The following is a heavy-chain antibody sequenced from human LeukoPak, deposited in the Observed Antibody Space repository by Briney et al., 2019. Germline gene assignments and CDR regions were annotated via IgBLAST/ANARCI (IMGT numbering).Heavy chain of an antibody. D-gene: IGHD6-19*01. Sequence: GGSLRLSCAASGFTFSSYEMNWVRQAPGKGLEWVSYISSSGNTIYYADSVKGRFTISRDNAKNSLYLQMNSLRAEDTAVYYCARDNPLYSSGWSVFGAFDIWGQGTMVTVSS. CDR1: GFTFSSYE. CDR2: ISSSGNTI. J-gene: IGHJ3*02. V-gene: IGHV3-48*03. CDR3: ARDNPLYSSGWSVFGAFDI.